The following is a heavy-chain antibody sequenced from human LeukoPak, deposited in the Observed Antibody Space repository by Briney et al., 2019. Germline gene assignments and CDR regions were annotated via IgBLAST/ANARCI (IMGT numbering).Heavy chain of an antibody. Sequence: GASVKVSCKASGYTVTSYGISWLRQAPGQGLEWMGWISAYNGNTNYAQKLQGRVTMTTDTSTSTAYMELRSLRSDDTAVYYCARDQIDEEAFDISGQGTMVTVSS. CDR1: GYTVTSYG. D-gene: IGHD2-21*01. J-gene: IGHJ3*02. CDR2: ISAYNGNT. CDR3: ARDQIDEEAFDI. V-gene: IGHV1-18*01.